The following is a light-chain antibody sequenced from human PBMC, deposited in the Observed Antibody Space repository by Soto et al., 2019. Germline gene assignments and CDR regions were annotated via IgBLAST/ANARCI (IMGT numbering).Light chain of an antibody. V-gene: IGKV1-6*01. J-gene: IGKJ1*01. Sequence: AIQMNHSPSSPSASVGDRVTISCRASQGIRDELGWYQQKPGKAPMLLIYAASSLQSGVPSRFRGSGSGTDFILTISSLQPEDFATYYCLQDYNYPWTFGQGTKVEIK. CDR1: QGIRDE. CDR2: AAS. CDR3: LQDYNYPWT.